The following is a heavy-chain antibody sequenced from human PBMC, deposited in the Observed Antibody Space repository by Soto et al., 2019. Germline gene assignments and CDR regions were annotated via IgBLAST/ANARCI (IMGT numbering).Heavy chain of an antibody. CDR2: IKQDGSEK. CDR3: ARDVPAADGGVDP. D-gene: IGHD2-2*01. Sequence: EVQLVESGGGLVQPGGSLRLSCAASGFTFSSYWMSWVRQAPGKGLEWVANIKQDGSEKYYVDSVKGRFTISRDNAKNSLYLQMNSLRAEDTAVYYCARDVPAADGGVDPWGQGTLVTVSS. J-gene: IGHJ5*02. V-gene: IGHV3-7*01. CDR1: GFTFSSYW.